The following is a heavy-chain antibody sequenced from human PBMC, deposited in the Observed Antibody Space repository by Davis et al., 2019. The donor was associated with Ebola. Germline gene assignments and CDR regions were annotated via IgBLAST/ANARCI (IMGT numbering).Heavy chain of an antibody. Sequence: GESLKISCAASGFTFSGSAMHWVRQASGKGLEWVGRIRSTANSYATAYAASVKGGFTISRDDSKNTAYLQMNSLKTEDTAVYYCTQTGDYKDYYYYYGMDVWGQGTTVTVSS. V-gene: IGHV3-73*01. CDR3: TQTGDYKDYYYYYGMDV. CDR2: IRSTANSYAT. J-gene: IGHJ6*02. CDR1: GFTFSGSA. D-gene: IGHD7-27*01.